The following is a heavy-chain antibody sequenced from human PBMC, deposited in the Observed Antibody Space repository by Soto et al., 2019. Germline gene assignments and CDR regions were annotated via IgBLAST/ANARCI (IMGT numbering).Heavy chain of an antibody. Sequence: ASVKVSCKASGYTFTSYGISWVRQAPGQGLEGMGWISAYNGNTNYAQKLQGRVTMTTDTSTSTAYMELRSLRSDDTAVYYCARDAAWAGDSSGYFASNAFDIWGQGTMVTVSS. CDR3: ARDAAWAGDSSGYFASNAFDI. CDR1: GYTFTSYG. CDR2: ISAYNGNT. J-gene: IGHJ3*02. V-gene: IGHV1-18*04. D-gene: IGHD3-22*01.